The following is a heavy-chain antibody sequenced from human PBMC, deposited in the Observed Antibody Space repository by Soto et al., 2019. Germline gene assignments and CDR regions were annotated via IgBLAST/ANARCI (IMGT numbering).Heavy chain of an antibody. CDR3: AREGQHPASFMTIQNYGMDV. CDR2: ISSSSSYI. J-gene: IGHJ6*02. Sequence: GGSLRLSCAASGFTFSSYSMNWVRQAPGKGLEWVSSISSSSSYIYYADSVKGRFTISRDNAKNSLYLQMNSLRAEDTAVYYCAREGQHPASFMTIQNYGMDVWGQGTTVTVSS. V-gene: IGHV3-21*01. CDR1: GFTFSSYS. D-gene: IGHD3-10*01.